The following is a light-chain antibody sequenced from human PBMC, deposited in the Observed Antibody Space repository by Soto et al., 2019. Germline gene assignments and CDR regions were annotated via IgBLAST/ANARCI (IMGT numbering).Light chain of an antibody. CDR2: DTN. Sequence: QAVVTQAPSLTVSPGGTVTLTCGSRTGTVTSGHYPYWFQQKPGQAPRTLIYDTNNKHSWTPARFSGSLLGGKAALTLSRAQPEDEAADYCLLSDGDTRVFGGGTEVFVL. CDR3: LLSDGDTRV. CDR1: TGTVTSGHY. V-gene: IGLV7-46*01. J-gene: IGLJ3*02.